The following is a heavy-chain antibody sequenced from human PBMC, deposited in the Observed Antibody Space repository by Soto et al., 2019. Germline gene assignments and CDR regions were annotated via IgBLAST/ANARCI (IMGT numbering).Heavy chain of an antibody. V-gene: IGHV2-5*02. CDR1: GFSLSTSGVG. CDR3: AHSPYCGGDCLYYFDY. D-gene: IGHD2-21*02. J-gene: IGHJ4*02. CDR2: IYWDDDK. Sequence: QITLKESGPTLVKPTQTLTLTCTFSGFSLSTSGVGVGWIRQPPGKALEWLALIYWDDDKRYSPSLKSRLTITKDTSKNQVVLTMTYMDPVDTATYYCAHSPYCGGDCLYYFDYWGQGTLVTVSS.